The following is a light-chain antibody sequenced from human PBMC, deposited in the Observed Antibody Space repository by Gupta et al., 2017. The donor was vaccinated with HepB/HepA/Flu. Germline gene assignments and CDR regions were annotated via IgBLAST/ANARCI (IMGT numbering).Light chain of an antibody. CDR3: QQRSNWPLFT. Sequence: ENVSTQSPATLSLSPGERATRSCRATQSVGTYLAWYQHKPGQAPRLLIYDASNRAPGIPARFSGSGSGTEFTLTISSREPEDFAVYYCQQRSNWPLFTFGHGTRVDIK. J-gene: IGKJ3*01. V-gene: IGKV3-11*01. CDR2: DAS. CDR1: QSVGTY.